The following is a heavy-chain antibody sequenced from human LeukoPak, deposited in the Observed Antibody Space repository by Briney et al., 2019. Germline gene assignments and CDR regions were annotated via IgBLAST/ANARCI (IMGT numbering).Heavy chain of an antibody. Sequence: GGSLRLSCAASGFTFSLYWMTWVRQSPGKGLEWVANIKQDGSEKYYLDSVKGRFTISKDNAKSSLYLQMNGLRAEDTAVYYCARDFGGYSYGYDYWGQGTLVTVSS. CDR1: GFTFSLYW. J-gene: IGHJ4*02. D-gene: IGHD5-18*01. V-gene: IGHV3-7*01. CDR3: ARDFGGYSYGYDY. CDR2: IKQDGSEK.